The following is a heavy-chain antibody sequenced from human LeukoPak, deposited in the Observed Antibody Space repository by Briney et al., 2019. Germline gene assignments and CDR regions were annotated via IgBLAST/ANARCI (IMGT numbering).Heavy chain of an antibody. D-gene: IGHD3-3*01. CDR3: AKSPLYYDFWSGNDY. CDR1: GFTFSTYG. J-gene: IGHJ4*02. V-gene: IGHV3-30*18. Sequence: GGSLRLSCAASGFTFSTYGMHWFRQAPGKGLEWVAVISYDGSNKYYADSVKGRFTISRDNSKNTLYLQMNSLRAEDTAVYYCAKSPLYYDFWSGNDYWGQGTLVTVSS. CDR2: ISYDGSNK.